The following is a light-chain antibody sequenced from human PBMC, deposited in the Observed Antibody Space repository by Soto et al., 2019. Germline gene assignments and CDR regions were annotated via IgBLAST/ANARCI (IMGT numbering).Light chain of an antibody. Sequence: DIPMTQSPSSLSASVGDIVTITCRASQSISSYLHWYQQKPGKAPKLLIYDASSLESGVPSRFSGSGSGTEFTLTISSLQPEDFATYYCQQYRTFGQGTKVDIK. CDR2: DAS. J-gene: IGKJ1*01. V-gene: IGKV1-5*01. CDR3: QQYRT. CDR1: QSISSY.